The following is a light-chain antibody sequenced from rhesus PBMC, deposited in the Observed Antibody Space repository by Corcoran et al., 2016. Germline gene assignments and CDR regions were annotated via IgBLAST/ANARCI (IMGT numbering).Light chain of an antibody. J-gene: IGKJ1*01. Sequence: DIQMTQSPSSLSASVGDTVTITCRASQGISSWLAWYQQQPGKAPKLLTYKASSLQSGVPSRFSVSGSGTDFTLTISSLQSEDFATYYCQQYSSRPTFGQGTKVEIK. CDR1: QGISSW. CDR2: KAS. CDR3: QQYSSRPT. V-gene: IGKV1-22*01.